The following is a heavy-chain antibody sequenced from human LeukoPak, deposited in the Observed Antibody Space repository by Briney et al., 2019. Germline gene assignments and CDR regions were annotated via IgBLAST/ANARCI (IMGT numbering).Heavy chain of an antibody. CDR2: INSDGSST. J-gene: IGHJ4*02. V-gene: IGHV3-74*01. CDR1: GFTFDDYG. CDR3: ARTAAGPLSSHDVPYDY. Sequence: GGSLRLSCAASGFTFDDYGMSWVRQAPGKGLVWVSRINSDGSSTSYADSVKGRFTISRDNAKNTLYLQMNSLRAEDTAVYYCARTAAGPLSSHDVPYDYWGQGTLVTVSS. D-gene: IGHD6-13*01.